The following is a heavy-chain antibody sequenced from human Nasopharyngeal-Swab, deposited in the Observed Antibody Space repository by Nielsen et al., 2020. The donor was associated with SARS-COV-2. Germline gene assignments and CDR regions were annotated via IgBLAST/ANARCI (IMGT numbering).Heavy chain of an antibody. CDR2: INPNSGGT. CDR1: GYTFTGYY. Sequence: ASVKVSCKASGYTFTGYYMHWVRQAPGQGLEWMGWINPNSGGTNYAQKFEGRVTMTRDTSITTAYMELSSLRSDDTAVYYCARDLGRGITVAGLLVAWGQGTLVTVSS. CDR3: ARDLGRGITVAGLLVA. J-gene: IGHJ5*02. V-gene: IGHV1-2*02. D-gene: IGHD6-19*01.